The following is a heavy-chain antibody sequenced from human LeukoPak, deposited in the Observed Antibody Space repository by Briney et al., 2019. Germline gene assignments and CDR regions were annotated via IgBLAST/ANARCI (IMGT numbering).Heavy chain of an antibody. CDR1: GFTFSSYA. J-gene: IGHJ2*01. V-gene: IGHV3-23*01. Sequence: GSLRLSCAASGFTFSSYAMSWVRQAPGKGLEWVSAISGSGGSTYYAGSVKGRFTISRDNSKNTLYLQMNSLRAEDTAVYYCAKDRHYYDSSGYYYWNFDLWGRGTLVTVSS. CDR3: AKDRHYYDSSGYYYWNFDL. CDR2: ISGSGGST. D-gene: IGHD3-22*01.